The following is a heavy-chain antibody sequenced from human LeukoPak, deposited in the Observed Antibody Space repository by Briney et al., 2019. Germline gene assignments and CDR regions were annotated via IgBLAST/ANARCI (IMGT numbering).Heavy chain of an antibody. V-gene: IGHV3-74*01. CDR1: GFTFDNSW. D-gene: IGHD1-7*01. CDR3: ATARNYRFDN. Sequence: GGSLRLSCAASGFTFDNSWIHWVRQGPGRGLVWVSRISPDGITTNYADSVKGRFTISRDNAMNTLYLQVNSLRAEDTAVYYCATARNYRFDNWGQGTLVTVSS. J-gene: IGHJ4*02. CDR2: ISPDGITT.